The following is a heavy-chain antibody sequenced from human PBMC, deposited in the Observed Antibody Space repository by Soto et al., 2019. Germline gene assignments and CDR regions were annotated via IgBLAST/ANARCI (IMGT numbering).Heavy chain of an antibody. J-gene: IGHJ4*02. CDR3: AITTNARRLVFDY. CDR1: GGSISSYY. CDR2: IYYSGST. D-gene: IGHD6-19*01. Sequence: SETLSLTCTVSGGSISSYYWSWIRQPPGKGLEWIGYIYYSGSTNYNPSLKSRVTISVDTSKNQFSLKLSSVTAADTAVYYCAITTNARRLVFDYWGQGTLVTVSS. V-gene: IGHV4-59*08.